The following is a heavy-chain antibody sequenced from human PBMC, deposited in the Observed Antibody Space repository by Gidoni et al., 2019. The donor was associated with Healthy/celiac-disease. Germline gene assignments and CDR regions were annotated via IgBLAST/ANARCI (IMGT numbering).Heavy chain of an antibody. V-gene: IGHV3-21*01. J-gene: IGHJ4*02. D-gene: IGHD3-16*01. CDR1: GFTFISYS. CDR3: ARDPYLGGGPYPGYFDY. CDR2: SRSSSSYI. Sequence: EVQLVESGGGLVQPGGSLRLSCAASGFTFISYSMNWVRQAPGKGLEWGSSSRSSSSYIYYEDSVKGRFTISRDNAKNSLYLQMNSRRAEDTAVYYCARDPYLGGGPYPGYFDYWGQGTLVTVSS.